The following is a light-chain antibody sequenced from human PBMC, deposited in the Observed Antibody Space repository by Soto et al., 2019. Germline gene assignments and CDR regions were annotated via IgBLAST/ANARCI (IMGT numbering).Light chain of an antibody. V-gene: IGKV3-11*01. J-gene: IGKJ1*01. Sequence: EIVLTQSQATLSLSPGERATLPCRASQSVKSSLAWYQQKPGQAPRLLIYGASTRATGIPARFSGSGSGTDFTLTISSLEPEDFAVYYCQQRSNWPPWTFGQGTKVDIK. CDR3: QQRSNWPPWT. CDR2: GAS. CDR1: QSVKSS.